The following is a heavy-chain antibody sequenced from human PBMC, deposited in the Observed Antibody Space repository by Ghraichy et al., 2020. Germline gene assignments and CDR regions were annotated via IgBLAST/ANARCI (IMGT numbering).Heavy chain of an antibody. CDR2: IKEDGSEK. CDR1: GFTFRSYW. D-gene: IGHD1-1*01. Sequence: GGSLRLSCAASGFTFRSYWMTWVRQAPGRGLEWVANIKEDGSEKYYVDSVKGRFTISRDNAKNSLYLQMNSLRAEDTGVYFCAGRSDTWLYNRFDPWGQGTLVTVS. V-gene: IGHV3-7*05. CDR3: AGRSDTWLYNRFDP. J-gene: IGHJ5*02.